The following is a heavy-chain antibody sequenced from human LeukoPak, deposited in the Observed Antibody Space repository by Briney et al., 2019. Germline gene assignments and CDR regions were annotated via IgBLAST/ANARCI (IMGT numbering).Heavy chain of an antibody. CDR2: IRYDGSNK. CDR3: AKDGDSGWYFDY. CDR1: GSTFSSYG. D-gene: IGHD6-19*01. V-gene: IGHV3-30*02. J-gene: IGHJ4*02. Sequence: GGSLRLSCAASGSTFSSYGMHWVRQAPGKGLEWVAFIRYDGSNKYYADSVKGRFTISRDNSKNTLYLQMNSLRAEDTAIYYCAKDGDSGWYFDYWGQGTLVTVSS.